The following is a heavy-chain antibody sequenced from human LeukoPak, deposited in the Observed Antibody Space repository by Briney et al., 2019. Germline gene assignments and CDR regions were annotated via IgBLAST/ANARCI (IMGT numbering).Heavy chain of an antibody. V-gene: IGHV1-46*01. CDR3: ARGSTTVVMGY. CDR1: GYTFTSCY. J-gene: IGHJ4*02. D-gene: IGHD4-23*01. CDR2: INPSGGST. Sequence: ASVKVCCKASGYTFTSCYMHWVRQAPGQGLEWMGIINPSGGSTSYAQKFQGRVTMTRDTSTSTVYMELSSLRSEDTAVYYCARGSTTVVMGYWGQGTLVTVSS.